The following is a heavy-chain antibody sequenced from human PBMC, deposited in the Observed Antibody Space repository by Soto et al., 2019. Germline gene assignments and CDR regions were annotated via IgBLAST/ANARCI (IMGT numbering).Heavy chain of an antibody. CDR2: VSSGGGT. D-gene: IGHD2-15*01. V-gene: IGHV3-23*01. CDR3: AKRRGAGGHFDY. Sequence: PGGSLRLSCAASGFTFSTYAMGWVRQAPGKGLEWVSVVSSGGGTHYADSVKGRFTVSRDNSKNTLSLQMNSLRADDTAVYYCAKRRGAGGHFDYWGQGALVTV. CDR1: GFTFSTYA. J-gene: IGHJ4*02.